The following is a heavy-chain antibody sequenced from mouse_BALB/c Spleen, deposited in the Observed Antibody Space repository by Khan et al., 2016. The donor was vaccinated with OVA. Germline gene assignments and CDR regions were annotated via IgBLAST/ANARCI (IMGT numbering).Heavy chain of an antibody. D-gene: IGHD1-1*01. J-gene: IGHJ1*01. Sequence: VQLQQSGAELVKPGASVKLSCKASGYMFINYYMYWVKQRPGQGLEWIGEINPSNGGTHFNEKFRTKVTLTVDKSSSTEYMQLSSLKYEDSEVCSWTRKDNYGSSRGYIDVWGAGTTVTVSS. CDR3: TRKDNYGSSRGYIDV. CDR2: INPSNGGT. V-gene: IGHV1S81*02. CDR1: GYMFINYY.